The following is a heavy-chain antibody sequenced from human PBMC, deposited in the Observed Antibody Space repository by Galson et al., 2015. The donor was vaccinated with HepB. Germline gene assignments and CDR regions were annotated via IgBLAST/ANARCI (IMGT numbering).Heavy chain of an antibody. J-gene: IGHJ4*02. D-gene: IGHD3-22*01. Sequence: SLRLSCAASGFTFSTYWMSWVRQAPGKGLEWVANINQDGNEKYYVDSVKGRFTISRDSAKNSLSLQMNSLRAEDTAVFYCARHGSSGYYTEFVYWGQGTLVIVSS. CDR1: GFTFSTYW. V-gene: IGHV3-7*01. CDR2: INQDGNEK. CDR3: ARHGSSGYYTEFVY.